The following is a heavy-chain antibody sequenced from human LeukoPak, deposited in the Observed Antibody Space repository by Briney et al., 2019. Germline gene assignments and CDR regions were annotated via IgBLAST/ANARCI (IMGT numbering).Heavy chain of an antibody. Sequence: PGGSLRLSCAASGFTFSTYAMSWVRQIPGKGLEWVSAISGSDDGTYYADSVKGRFTISRDNSRNTLYLQMNTLRAEDTAVYFCARAVAVSVYWGQGTLVTVSS. D-gene: IGHD6-19*01. CDR1: GFTFSTYA. J-gene: IGHJ4*02. CDR2: ISGSDDGT. V-gene: IGHV3-23*01. CDR3: ARAVAVSVY.